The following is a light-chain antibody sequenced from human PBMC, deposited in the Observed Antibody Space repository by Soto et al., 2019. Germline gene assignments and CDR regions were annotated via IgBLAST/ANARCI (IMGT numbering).Light chain of an antibody. CDR3: SSYTSSSVL. Sequence: QSALTQPASVSGSPGQSITISCTGTSSDVGGYNYVSWYQQYPGKAPKLMIYEVSNRPSGVSDRFSGSKSGNTASLTISGLQAEDEADYYCSSYTSSSVLFGGGTKLTVL. CDR2: EVS. CDR1: SSDVGGYNY. V-gene: IGLV2-14*01. J-gene: IGLJ2*01.